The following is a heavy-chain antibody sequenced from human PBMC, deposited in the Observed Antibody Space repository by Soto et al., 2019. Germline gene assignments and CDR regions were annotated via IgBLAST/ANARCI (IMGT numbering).Heavy chain of an antibody. Sequence: SETLSLTCTVSGGSISNYYWIWVRQPPVNGLEFIGYIYDIFSTNYNPSLKSRFTISLYTSKHHFSLRLSCVTAADTAVYYCARDGVYATVDCWGQGTLVTVSS. CDR1: GGSISNYY. V-gene: IGHV4-59*12. CDR2: IYDIFST. CDR3: ARDGVYATVDC. D-gene: IGHD2-15*01. J-gene: IGHJ4*02.